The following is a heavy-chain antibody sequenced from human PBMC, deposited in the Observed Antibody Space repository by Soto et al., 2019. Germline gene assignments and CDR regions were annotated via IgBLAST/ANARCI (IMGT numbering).Heavy chain of an antibody. D-gene: IGHD2-15*01. CDR2: INPERIAT. CDR3: AAWDISNI. Sequence: VGSLRPSGSVFGFSINTNWMNWIRQTPGKGLGWVANINPERIATTYVDPVKGRFIVSRDNTRNSLDMQMNSLRVEDSAVYFCAAWDISNIWGQGILVTVSS. CDR1: GFSINTNW. V-gene: IGHV3-7*01. J-gene: IGHJ4*02.